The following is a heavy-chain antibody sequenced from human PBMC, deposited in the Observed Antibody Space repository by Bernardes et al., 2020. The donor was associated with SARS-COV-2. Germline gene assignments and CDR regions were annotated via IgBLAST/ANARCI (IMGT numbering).Heavy chain of an antibody. CDR1: GYTFTAYD. Sequence: ASVKVSCKTSGYTFTAYDISWVRQASGQGLEWLGWMSPNSGNTGYAQKFQGRLTMTRDTSISTAYMELTSLTSDDTAIYFCAIMMVGPTNYYYYYGMDVWGQGTTVTVSS. V-gene: IGHV1-8*01. CDR3: AIMMVGPTNYYYYYGMDV. D-gene: IGHD1-26*01. CDR2: MSPNSGNT. J-gene: IGHJ6*02.